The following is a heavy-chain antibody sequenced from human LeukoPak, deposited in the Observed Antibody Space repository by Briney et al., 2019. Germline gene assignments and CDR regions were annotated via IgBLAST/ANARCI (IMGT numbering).Heavy chain of an antibody. Sequence: PGGSLRLSCAASGFTFSSYHMSWVRQAPGKGLEWVSAINGGGGSKYYAYSVKGRFTISRDNSKNTLYLQMNRLRAEETGVYYCAKDKPIASKAFDIRGKGPRVTV. CDR1: GFTFSSYH. D-gene: IGHD6-13*01. CDR3: AKDKPIASKAFDI. J-gene: IGHJ3*02. CDR2: INGGGGSK. V-gene: IGHV3-23*01.